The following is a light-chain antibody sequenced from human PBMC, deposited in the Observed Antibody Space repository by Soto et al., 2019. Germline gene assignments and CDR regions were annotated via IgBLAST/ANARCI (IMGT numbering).Light chain of an antibody. Sequence: IVMTHSLATLSVSPWEIATRSCRASQSVSNNLAWYQQKPGQAPRLLINGASTRATGIPARFSVSGSGTEFTLTISSLQSEDFAVYYCQQYNNWPRTFGQGTRWIS. CDR1: QSVSNN. CDR2: GAS. CDR3: QQYNNWPRT. V-gene: IGKV3-15*01. J-gene: IGKJ1*01.